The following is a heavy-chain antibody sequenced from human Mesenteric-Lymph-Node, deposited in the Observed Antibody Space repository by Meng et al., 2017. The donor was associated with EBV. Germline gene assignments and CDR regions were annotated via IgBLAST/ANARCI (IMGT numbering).Heavy chain of an antibody. J-gene: IGHJ5*02. CDR1: GGSISTYNW. CDR2: IYHSGST. V-gene: IGHV4-4*02. CDR3: AKVDGSGRSNWFDP. D-gene: IGHD3-10*01. Sequence: QVRLQESGPGLVKPSXXLPLSRTVYGGSISTYNWWSWVRQSPGKGLEWIGEIYHSGSTNNNPSLRSRVTISVDKSKNQFSLTLKSVTAADTAVYYCAKVDGSGRSNWFDPWGQGTLVTVSS.